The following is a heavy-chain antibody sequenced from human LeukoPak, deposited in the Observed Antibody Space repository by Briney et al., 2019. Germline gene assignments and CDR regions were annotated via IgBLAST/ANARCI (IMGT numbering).Heavy chain of an antibody. Sequence: PSDTLSLTCAVSDYSISSSNWWGWIRQPPGKGLECIGYIYYSGSTYYNPSLKSRVTMSVDTSKNQFSLKLSSVTAVDTAVYYCARMYSSGFPDYWGQGTLVTVSS. D-gene: IGHD6-19*01. J-gene: IGHJ4*02. V-gene: IGHV4-28*01. CDR3: ARMYSSGFPDY. CDR1: DYSISSSNW. CDR2: IYYSGST.